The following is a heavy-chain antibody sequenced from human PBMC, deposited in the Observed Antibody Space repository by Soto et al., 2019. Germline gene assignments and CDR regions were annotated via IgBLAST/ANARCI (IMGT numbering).Heavy chain of an antibody. CDR3: ARVAVGYYYMDV. V-gene: IGHV3-74*01. CDR1: GFTFSNYW. Sequence: EVQLVESGGGLVQPGGSLRLSCAASGFTFSNYWVHWVRQAPGKGLVWVSRINSDGTRTNYADSVKGRFTISRDNAENTLYLQMNSLTAEDTAVYYCARVAVGYYYMDVWGKGTTVTVSS. CDR2: INSDGTRT. J-gene: IGHJ6*03.